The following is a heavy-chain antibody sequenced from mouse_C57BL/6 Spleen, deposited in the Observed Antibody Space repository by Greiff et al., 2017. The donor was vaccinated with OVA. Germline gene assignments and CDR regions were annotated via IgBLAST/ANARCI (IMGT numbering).Heavy chain of an antibody. D-gene: IGHD2-12*01. CDR1: GYTFTSYW. CDR3: ASNYRDSY. V-gene: IGHV1-50*01. CDR2: IDPSDSYT. Sequence: VQLQQPGAELVKPGASVKLSCKASGYTFTSYWMQWVKQRPGQGLEWIGEIDPSDSYTNYNQKFKGKATLTVDTSSSTAYMRLSSLTSEDSAVYYSASNYRDSYRGQEALVSVSA. J-gene: IGHJ3*01.